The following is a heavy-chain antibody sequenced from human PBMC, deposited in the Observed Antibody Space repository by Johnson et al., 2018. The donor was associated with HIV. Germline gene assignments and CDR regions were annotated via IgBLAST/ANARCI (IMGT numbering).Heavy chain of an antibody. V-gene: IGHV3-30-3*01. CDR2: ISYDGSNK. Sequence: VQVVESGGGVVQPGRSLRLSCAASGFTFSSYAMHWVRQVPGKGLEWVAVISYDGSNKYYADSVKGRFTISRDNSKNSLYMQVNSLRAEDTAVYYCAREGRNAADAVDIWGQGTMVTVSS. CDR3: AREGRNAADAVDI. CDR1: GFTFSSYA. J-gene: IGHJ3*02. D-gene: IGHD1-1*01.